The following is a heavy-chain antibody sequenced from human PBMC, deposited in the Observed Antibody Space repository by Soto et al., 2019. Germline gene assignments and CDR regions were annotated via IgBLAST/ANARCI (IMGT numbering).Heavy chain of an antibody. CDR1: VITFSSYA. CDR2: ISYAGSNK. D-gene: IGHD3-22*01. CDR3: AGLFDSSGYNDY. J-gene: IGHJ4*02. Sequence: QVQLVESGGGVVQPGRSLRLSCVASVITFSSYAMHWVRQAPGRGLEWVAVISYAGSNKCYADSLKGRFSISRDNSKNTPYLQMNSLRAEDTAVYYCAGLFDSSGYNDYWGRGTLVTVST. V-gene: IGHV3-30-3*01.